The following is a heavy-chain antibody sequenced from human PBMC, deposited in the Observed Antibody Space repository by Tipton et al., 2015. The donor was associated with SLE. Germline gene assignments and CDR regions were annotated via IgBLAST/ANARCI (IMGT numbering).Heavy chain of an antibody. V-gene: IGHV3-20*04. CDR2: INWNGGST. J-gene: IGHJ6*03. CDR1: GFTFSSYG. D-gene: IGHD2-2*01. CDR3: ARAGYCSSTSCYSYYYYYYMDV. Sequence: SLRLSCAASGFTFSSYGMNWVRQAPGKGLEWVSGINWNGGSTGYADSVKGRFTISRDNAKNSLYLQMNSLRAEDTALYYCARAGYCSSTSCYSYYYYYYMDVWGKGTTVTVSS.